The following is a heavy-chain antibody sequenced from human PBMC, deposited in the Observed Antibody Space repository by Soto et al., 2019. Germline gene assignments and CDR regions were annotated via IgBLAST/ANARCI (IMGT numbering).Heavy chain of an antibody. D-gene: IGHD3-16*01. V-gene: IGHV3-30*03. CDR1: GVTFKDYG. CDR2: ISYDGKQT. CDR3: ARDGWGSNWYFDL. J-gene: IGHJ2*01. Sequence: GGSLRLSCGAPGVTFKDYGMHWVRQAPGKGLEWVAVISYDGKQTYYADSVKGRFTISKDKSKRTLFLQMNSLRVDDTAVYYCARDGWGSNWYFDLWGRAPWSPSPQ.